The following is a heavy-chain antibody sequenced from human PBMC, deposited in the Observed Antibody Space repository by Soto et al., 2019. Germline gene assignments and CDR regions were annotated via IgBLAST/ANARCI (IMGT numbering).Heavy chain of an antibody. CDR2: ISYDGSNK. J-gene: IGHJ4*02. V-gene: IGHV3-30*18. CDR1: GFTFSSYG. CDR3: AKGLVMTSYFDY. Sequence: GGSLRLSCAASGFTFSSYGMHWVRQATGKGLEWVAVISYDGSNKYYADSVKGRFTISRDNSKNTLYLQMNSLRAEDTAVYYRAKGLVMTSYFDYWGQGTLVTVSS.